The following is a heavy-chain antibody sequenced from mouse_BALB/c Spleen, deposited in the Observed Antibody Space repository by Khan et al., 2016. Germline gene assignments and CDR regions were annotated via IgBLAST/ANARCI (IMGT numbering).Heavy chain of an antibody. CDR2: ISYSGST. V-gene: IGHV3-2*02. D-gene: IGHD1-1*01. CDR3: ARGYYGSSYAMDY. J-gene: IGHJ4*01. CDR1: GYSITSDYA. Sequence: EVQLQESGPGLVKPSQSLSLTCTVTGYSITSDYAWNWIRQFPGNKLEWMGYISYSGSTSYNPSPKSRISIPRDTSKNQFFLPLNSVTTEDTATYYCARGYYGSSYAMDYWGQGTTVTVSS.